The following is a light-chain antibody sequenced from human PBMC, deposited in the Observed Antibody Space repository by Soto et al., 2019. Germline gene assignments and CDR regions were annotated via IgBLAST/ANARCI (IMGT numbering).Light chain of an antibody. J-gene: IGKJ3*01. CDR3: QQLNSYPPFT. Sequence: IPLTQSPSSLSASVGDRVTITCRASQGISSYLAWYQQKPGKAPKLLIYAASTLQSGVPSRFSGCGSVTDFTLAISSLQPEDLATYYCQQLNSYPPFTFGPGTKVDIK. CDR2: AAS. CDR1: QGISSY. V-gene: IGKV1-9*01.